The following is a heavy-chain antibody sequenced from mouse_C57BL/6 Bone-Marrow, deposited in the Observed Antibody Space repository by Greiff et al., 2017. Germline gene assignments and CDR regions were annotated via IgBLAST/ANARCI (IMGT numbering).Heavy chain of an antibody. D-gene: IGHD2-5*01. CDR1: GYTFTDYN. CDR3: ARLNYSNPRAFYYAMDY. CDR2: INPNNGGT. V-gene: IGHV1-18*01. J-gene: IGHJ4*01. Sequence: VQLQQSGPELVKPGASVKIPCTASGYTFTDYNMDWVKQSHGKSLEWIGDINPNNGGTIYHQKFKGKATLTVDKSSRTAYLELRSLTSEDTAVYYCARLNYSNPRAFYYAMDYWGQGTSGTVSS.